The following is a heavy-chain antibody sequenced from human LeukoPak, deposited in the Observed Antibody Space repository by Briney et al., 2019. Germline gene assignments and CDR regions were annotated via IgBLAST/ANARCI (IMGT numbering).Heavy chain of an antibody. D-gene: IGHD3-3*01. CDR2: IYTSGST. J-gene: IGHJ4*02. V-gene: IGHV4-61*02. CDR1: GGSISSGSYY. CDR3: ARSWSGYYTRGYSYFDY. Sequence: PSETLSLTCTVSGGSISSGSYYWSWIRQPAGKGLEWIGRIYTSGSTNYNPSLKSRVTISVGTSKNQFSLKLSSVTAADTAVYYCARSWSGYYTRGYSYFDYWGQGTLVTVSS.